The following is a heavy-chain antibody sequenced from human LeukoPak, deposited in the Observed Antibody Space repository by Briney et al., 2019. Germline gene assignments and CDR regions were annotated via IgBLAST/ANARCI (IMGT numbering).Heavy chain of an antibody. CDR3: AKGQLWSGVAYFDY. J-gene: IGHJ4*02. CDR2: ISGGGDIT. V-gene: IGHV3-23*01. Sequence: GGSLRLSCAASGFTFSSYRMNWVRQAPGKGLEWVSLISGGGDITYYADSMKGRFTISRDNSKNTLYLHMNSLRAEDTAVYYCAKGQLWSGVAYFDYWGQGTLATVSS. CDR1: GFTFSSYR. D-gene: IGHD3-10*01.